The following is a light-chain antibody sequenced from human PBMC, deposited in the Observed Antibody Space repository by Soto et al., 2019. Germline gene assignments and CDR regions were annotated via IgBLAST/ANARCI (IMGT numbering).Light chain of an antibody. V-gene: IGLV1-36*01. Sequence: QSVLTQPPSVSEAPRQRVTISCSGSSSNIGNNAVNWYQQLPGKAPKLLIYYDDLLPSGVSDRFSGSKSGTSASLASSGLQSEDDADYYCADWDDSLNGVVFGGGTKLTVL. CDR2: YDD. CDR1: SSNIGNNA. J-gene: IGLJ2*01. CDR3: ADWDDSLNGVV.